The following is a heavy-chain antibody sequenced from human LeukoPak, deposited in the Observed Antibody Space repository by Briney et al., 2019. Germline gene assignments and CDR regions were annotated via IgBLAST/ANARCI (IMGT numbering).Heavy chain of an antibody. CDR1: GFTVSSNY. Sequence: GGSLRLSCAASGFTVSSNYMSWVRQAPGKGLECVSAIYSGRSTYYADSVKGRFTISRDNSKNTLYLQMNSLRAEDTAVYYCARGNSYGSGYYYMDVWGKGTTVTISS. J-gene: IGHJ6*03. D-gene: IGHD3-10*01. V-gene: IGHV3-66*01. CDR3: ARGNSYGSGYYYMDV. CDR2: IYSGRST.